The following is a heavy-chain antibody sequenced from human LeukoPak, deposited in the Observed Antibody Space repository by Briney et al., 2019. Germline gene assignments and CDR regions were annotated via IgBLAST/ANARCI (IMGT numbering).Heavy chain of an antibody. J-gene: IGHJ4*02. Sequence: PGGSLRLSCAASGFTFRSYGMHWVRQAPGKGLEWVAVISSDGSSKYYIDSVKGRFTISRDNSKNTLFLQMNSLSAEDTAVYYCARGENSKTYPVSGYWGQGTLVTVSS. CDR2: ISSDGSSK. D-gene: IGHD2/OR15-2a*01. V-gene: IGHV3-30*03. CDR1: GFTFRSYG. CDR3: ARGENSKTYPVSGY.